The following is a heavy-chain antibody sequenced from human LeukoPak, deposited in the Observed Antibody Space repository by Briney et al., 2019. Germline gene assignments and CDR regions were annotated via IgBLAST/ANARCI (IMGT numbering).Heavy chain of an antibody. CDR3: ASAGDTAMVIPFDY. Sequence: PSETLSLTCTVSGGSISSSSYYWGWIRQPPGKGLEWIGSIYYSGSTYYNPSLKSRVTISVDTSKNQFSLKLSSVTAADTAVYYCASAGDTAMVIPFDYWGQGTLVTVSS. D-gene: IGHD5-18*01. J-gene: IGHJ4*02. CDR2: IYYSGST. CDR1: GGSISSSSYY. V-gene: IGHV4-39*01.